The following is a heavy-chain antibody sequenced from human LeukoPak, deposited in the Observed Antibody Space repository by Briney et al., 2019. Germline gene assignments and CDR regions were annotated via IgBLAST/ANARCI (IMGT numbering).Heavy chain of an antibody. J-gene: IGHJ5*02. Sequence: PGGSLRLSCAASGFTFSSYAMHWVRQAPGKGLEWVAVISYDGSNKYYADSVKGRFTISRDNSKNTLYLQMNSLRAEDTAVYYCCSAASRFDPWGQGTLVTVSS. CDR2: ISYDGSNK. V-gene: IGHV3-30*04. CDR1: GFTFSSYA. CDR3: CSAASRFDP. D-gene: IGHD3-10*02.